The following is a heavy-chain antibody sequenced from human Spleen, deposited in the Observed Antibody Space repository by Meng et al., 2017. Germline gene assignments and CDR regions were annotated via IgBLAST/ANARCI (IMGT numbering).Heavy chain of an antibody. J-gene: IGHJ6*02. V-gene: IGHV4-38-2*01. CDR1: GYSISSGYY. CDR2: IYHSGST. Sequence: SQTPSLTRAVSGYSISSGYYWGWIRQPPGKGLEWIGSIYHSGSTYYNPSLKSRVTISVDTSTNQFSLKLSSVTAADTAVYYCARPIVGTTTLYYYYGMDVWGQGTTVTVSS. D-gene: IGHD1-26*01. CDR3: ARPIVGTTTLYYYYGMDV.